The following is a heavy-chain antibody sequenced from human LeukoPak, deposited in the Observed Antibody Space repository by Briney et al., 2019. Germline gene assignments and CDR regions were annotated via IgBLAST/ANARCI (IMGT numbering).Heavy chain of an antibody. CDR3: ARDVTYHGGDWFDP. D-gene: IGHD4-23*01. CDR1: EFTFSSYS. J-gene: IGHJ5*02. Sequence: GGSLRFSCAASEFTFSSYSMSWVRQAPGKGLEWVSYISSTASSIYYADSVKGRFTISRDNAKNSLYLQMNSLRAEDTAVYYCARDVTYHGGDWFDPWGQGTLVTVSS. V-gene: IGHV3-48*04. CDR2: ISSTASSI.